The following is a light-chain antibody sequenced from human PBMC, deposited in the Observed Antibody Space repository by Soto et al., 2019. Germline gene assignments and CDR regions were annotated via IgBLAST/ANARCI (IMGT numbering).Light chain of an antibody. J-gene: IGKJ5*01. V-gene: IGKV3-15*01. Sequence: EVVMTQSPDTLSVSPGDGATLSCRASQGISTNLAWYQHKPGQSPRLLIYGASTRAAGIPARFRGSRSGTEFTLTISSLLSEDFAVYYCQQYDNWPPITFGQGTRLEI. CDR2: GAS. CDR3: QQYDNWPPIT. CDR1: QGISTN.